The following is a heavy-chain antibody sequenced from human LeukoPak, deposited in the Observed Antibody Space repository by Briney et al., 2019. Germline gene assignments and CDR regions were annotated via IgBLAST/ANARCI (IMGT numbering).Heavy chain of an antibody. CDR3: ARATRSWFDP. D-gene: IGHD4-17*01. CDR2: VFPGGNT. V-gene: IGHV4-4*02. J-gene: IGHJ5*02. CDR1: GDAITRSNW. Sequence: SETLSLTCAVSGDAITRSNWWSWVRQPPGKGLEWIGKVFPGGNTNYNPSLKSRVTISIDTSKNQFSLKLSSVTAADTAVYYCARATRSWFDPWGQGTLVTVSS.